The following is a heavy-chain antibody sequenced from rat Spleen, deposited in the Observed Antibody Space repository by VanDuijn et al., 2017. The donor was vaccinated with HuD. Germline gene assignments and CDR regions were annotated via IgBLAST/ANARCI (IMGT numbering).Heavy chain of an antibody. CDR1: GFTFSNYG. J-gene: IGHJ2*01. CDR3: AREVAYYFDY. Sequence: EVQLVASGGGLVQPGRSLKLSCAASGFTFSNYGMYWIRQAPTKGLEWVASISPSGGSTYYRDSVKGRFTISRDNAKSTLYLQMDSLRSEDTATYYCAREVAYYFDYWGQGVMVTVSS. V-gene: IGHV5-19*01. CDR2: ISPSGGST.